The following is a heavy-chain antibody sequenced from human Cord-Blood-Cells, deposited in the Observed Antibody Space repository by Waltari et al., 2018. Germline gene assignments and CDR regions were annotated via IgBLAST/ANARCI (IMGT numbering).Heavy chain of an antibody. D-gene: IGHD5-12*01. J-gene: IGHJ4*02. CDR2: IWYDGSNK. Sequence: QVQLVESGGGVVQPGRSLRLSCAASGCTVSSYGMHWVRRAPGKGLEWVAVIWYDGSNKYYAYSVKGRFTISRDNSKNPLYLQMNSLRAEDTAVYYCARGYSGYDPYYFDYWGQGTLVTVSS. CDR1: GCTVSSYG. CDR3: ARGYSGYDPYYFDY. V-gene: IGHV3-33*01.